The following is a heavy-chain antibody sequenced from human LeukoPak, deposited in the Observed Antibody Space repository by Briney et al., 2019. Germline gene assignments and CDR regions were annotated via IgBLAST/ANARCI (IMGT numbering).Heavy chain of an antibody. CDR3: GKTTVGYSSGQKPAWPVDY. V-gene: IGHV3-23*01. CDR2: IFGSGSSP. D-gene: IGHD5-18*01. Sequence: GGSLRLSCEASGFTFGSHAMYWVRQAPGKGLEWVAGIFGSGSSPHYADPVKGRFTISRDNSRNTVYLQINSLRAEDTAVYYCGKTTVGYSSGQKPAWPVDYWGQGTLVTVSS. CDR1: GFTFGSHA. J-gene: IGHJ4*02.